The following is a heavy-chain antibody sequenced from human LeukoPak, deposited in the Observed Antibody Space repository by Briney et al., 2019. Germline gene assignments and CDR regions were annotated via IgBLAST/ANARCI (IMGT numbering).Heavy chain of an antibody. CDR2: INQDGSEK. CDR1: GFTFSSYW. Sequence: GGSLRLSCAASGFTFSSYWMNWVRQAPGKGLEWVASINQDGSEKYYLDSVKGRFTISRDNAKNSLYLQMNSLRAEDTAVYYCAKDPSYTAAGIDYWGQGTLVTVSS. CDR3: AKDPSYTAAGIDY. J-gene: IGHJ4*02. V-gene: IGHV3-7*01. D-gene: IGHD6-13*01.